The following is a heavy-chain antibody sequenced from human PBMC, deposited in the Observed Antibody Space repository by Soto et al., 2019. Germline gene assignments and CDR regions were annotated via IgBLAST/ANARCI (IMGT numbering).Heavy chain of an antibody. CDR2: ISSSSSYI. Sequence: GGSLRLSCAASGFTFSSYSMNWVRQAPGKGLEWVSSISSSSSYIYYADSVKGRFTISRDNAKNSLYLQMNSLRAEDTAVYYCARDGNYDFWSGYYHYYGMDVWGQGTTVTVSS. CDR3: ARDGNYDFWSGYYHYYGMDV. CDR1: GFTFSSYS. D-gene: IGHD3-3*01. J-gene: IGHJ6*02. V-gene: IGHV3-21*01.